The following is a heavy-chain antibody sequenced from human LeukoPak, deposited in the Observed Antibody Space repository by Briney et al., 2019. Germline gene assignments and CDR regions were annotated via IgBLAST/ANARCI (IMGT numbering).Heavy chain of an antibody. CDR3: ARIGAARLFDP. V-gene: IGHV4-38-2*01. D-gene: IGHD6-6*01. Sequence: PSETLSLTCAVSGYSISSSYYWGWIRQPPGKGLEWIGSIYYSGSTYYNPSLKSRVTISVDTSKNQFSLKLSSVTAADTAVYYCARIGAARLFDPWGQGTLVTVSS. J-gene: IGHJ5*02. CDR1: GYSISSSYY. CDR2: IYYSGST.